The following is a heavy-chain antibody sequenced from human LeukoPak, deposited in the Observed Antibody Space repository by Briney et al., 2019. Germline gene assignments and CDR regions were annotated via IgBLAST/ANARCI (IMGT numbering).Heavy chain of an antibody. CDR3: ARGDTMIVVVPFDY. CDR2: IYYTGNT. CDR1: GDSIIGYY. Sequence: SETLSLTCSVSGDSIIGYYWGWIRQPPGKGLEWIGNIYYTGNTYYNSSLKSRVTISLDTSKNQFSLKLSSVTAADTAVYYCARGDTMIVVVPFDYWGQGTLVTVSS. J-gene: IGHJ4*02. V-gene: IGHV4-39*07. D-gene: IGHD3-22*01.